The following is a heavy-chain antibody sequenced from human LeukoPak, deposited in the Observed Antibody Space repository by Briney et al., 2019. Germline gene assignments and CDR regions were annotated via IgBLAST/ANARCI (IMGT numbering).Heavy chain of an antibody. CDR1: GFTFSSYG. CDR2: ISYDGSNK. D-gene: IGHD3-3*01. V-gene: IGHV3-30*18. Sequence: PGGSLRLSCAASGFTFSSYGMHWVRQAPGKGLEWVAVISYDGSNKYYADSVKGRFTISRDNAKNSLYLQMNSLRAEDTALYYCAKDKHFRFLEPFGAFDIWGQGTMVTVSS. CDR3: AKDKHFRFLEPFGAFDI. J-gene: IGHJ3*02.